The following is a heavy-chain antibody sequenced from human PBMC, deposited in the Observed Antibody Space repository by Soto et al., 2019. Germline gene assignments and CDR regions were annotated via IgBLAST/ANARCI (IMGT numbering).Heavy chain of an antibody. J-gene: IGHJ6*02. CDR3: TTDWLGYSYGYTDYYYYYGMDV. V-gene: IGHV3-15*07. CDR2: IKSKTDGGTT. D-gene: IGHD5-18*01. CDR1: GFTFSNAW. Sequence: GGSLRLSCAASGFTFSNAWMNWVRQAPGKGLEWVGRIKSKTDGGTTDYAAPVKGRFTISRDDSKNTLYLQMNSLKTEDTAVYYCTTDWLGYSYGYTDYYYYYGMDVWGQGTTVTVSS.